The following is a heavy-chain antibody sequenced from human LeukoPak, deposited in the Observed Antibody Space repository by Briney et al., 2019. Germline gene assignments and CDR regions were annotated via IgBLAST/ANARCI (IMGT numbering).Heavy chain of an antibody. Sequence: GASVKFSCKASGYTFTGYYIHWVRQAPGQGLEWMGWINPNSGGTNYAQKFQGRVTMTRDTSISTAYMELSRLKSDDTAVYYCARGSFSADAPLVLDYFHHWGQGTLVTVSS. D-gene: IGHD5-18*01. CDR2: INPNSGGT. V-gene: IGHV1-2*02. J-gene: IGHJ1*01. CDR1: GYTFTGYY. CDR3: ARGSFSADAPLVLDYFHH.